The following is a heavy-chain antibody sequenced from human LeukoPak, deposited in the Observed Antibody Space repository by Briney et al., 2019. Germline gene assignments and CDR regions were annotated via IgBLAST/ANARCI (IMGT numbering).Heavy chain of an antibody. CDR2: IYYSGST. V-gene: IGHV4-31*03. J-gene: IGHJ5*02. CDR1: GGSIGSGVYY. CDR3: ARRAYYYDSSGYSTKGGWFDP. Sequence: SETLSLTCTVSGGSIGSGVYYWNWIRQHPGKGLEWIGYIYYSGSTYYNPSLKSRVTISVDTSKNQFSLKLSSVTAADTAVYYCARRAYYYDSSGYSTKGGWFDPWGQGTLVTVSS. D-gene: IGHD3-22*01.